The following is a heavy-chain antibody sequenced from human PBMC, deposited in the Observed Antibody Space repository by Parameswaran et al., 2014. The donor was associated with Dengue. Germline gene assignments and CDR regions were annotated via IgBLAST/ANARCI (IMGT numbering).Heavy chain of an antibody. D-gene: IGHD3-3*01. CDR2: IYYSGIT. Sequence: VRQAPGKGLEWIGSIYYSGITYYNPSLKSRVTISVDMSKNQFSLKLSSVTAADTAVYYCATSIFGVVRTIYYYYYIGRLGQRDHGHRLL. CDR3: ATSIFGVVRTIYYYYYIGR. V-gene: IGHV4-39*07. J-gene: IGHJ6*03.